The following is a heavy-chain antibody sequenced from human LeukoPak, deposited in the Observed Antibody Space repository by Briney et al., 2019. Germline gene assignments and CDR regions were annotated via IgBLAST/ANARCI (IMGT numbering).Heavy chain of an antibody. D-gene: IGHD1-26*01. V-gene: IGHV3-66*02. Sequence: PGGSLRLSCAASGFTVSSNYMSWVRQAPGKGLDWVSVIYSGGTTYYADSVKGRLTISRDNSKNTLYLQMNCLGDEDTAVYYCARELHLGQGTLVTVSS. CDR3: ARELH. J-gene: IGHJ4*02. CDR1: GFTVSSNY. CDR2: IYSGGTT.